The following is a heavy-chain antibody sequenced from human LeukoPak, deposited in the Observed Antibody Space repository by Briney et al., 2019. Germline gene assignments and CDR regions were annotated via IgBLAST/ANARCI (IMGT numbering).Heavy chain of an antibody. CDR1: GFSFDDHA. V-gene: IGHV3-9*01. CDR3: AKGPGMATVKRYLDY. CDR2: ISLNSGMI. Sequence: SGGSLRLSCAASGFSFDDHAMYWVRQAPGKGLEWVASISLNSGMIVYADSVKGRFTISRDNAKNSLYLQMNSLRAEDSALYYCAKGPGMATVKRYLDYWGQGTLVTVSS. J-gene: IGHJ4*02. D-gene: IGHD5-24*01.